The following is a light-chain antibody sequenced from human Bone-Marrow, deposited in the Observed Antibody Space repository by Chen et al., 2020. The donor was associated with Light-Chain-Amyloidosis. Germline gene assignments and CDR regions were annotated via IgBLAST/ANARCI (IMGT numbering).Light chain of an antibody. CDR3: AAWDDSLNGVV. J-gene: IGLJ2*01. CDR2: SNN. V-gene: IGLV1-44*01. Sequence: SLLTQAPSASGSPLQRLAISCSGSSFNIGSNTVNWYQQLPGTVPKLLIYSNNQRPSGVPDRFSGSASGTSASLAISGLQSEDEADYYCAAWDDSLNGVVFGGGTKLTVL. CDR1: SFNIGSNT.